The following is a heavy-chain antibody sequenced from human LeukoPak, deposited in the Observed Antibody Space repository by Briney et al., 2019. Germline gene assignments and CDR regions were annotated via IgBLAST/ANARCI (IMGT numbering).Heavy chain of an antibody. CDR3: ATSRVFDY. CDR2: ISASGGRT. V-gene: IGHV3-23*01. Sequence: PGGSLRLSCAASGFVFSSYAMSWVRQAPGKGLEWVSAISASGGRTYYADSVKGRFTISRDNSKNTLYLQMNSLRAEDTALYYCATSRVFDYWGQGTLVTVSS. CDR1: GFVFSSYA. J-gene: IGHJ4*02.